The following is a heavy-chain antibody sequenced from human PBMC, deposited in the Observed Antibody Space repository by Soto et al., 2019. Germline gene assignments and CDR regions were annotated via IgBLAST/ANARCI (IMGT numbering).Heavy chain of an antibody. V-gene: IGHV3-7*01. J-gene: IGHJ4*02. CDR3: ARDSFSGSFDY. CDR2: IKQDGSEK. Sequence: GGSLRLSCAASGFTFSSYWMSWVRQAPGKGLEWVVNIKQDGSEKYYVDSVKGRFTISRDNAKNSLYLQMNSLRAEDTAVYYCARDSFSGSFDYWGQGTLVTVSS. CDR1: GFTFSSYW. D-gene: IGHD2-15*01.